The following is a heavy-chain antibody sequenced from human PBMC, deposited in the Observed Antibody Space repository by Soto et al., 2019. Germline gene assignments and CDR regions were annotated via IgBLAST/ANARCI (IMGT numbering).Heavy chain of an antibody. CDR3: VSERGCGHASVPYS. CDR1: GFTFSSYG. J-gene: IGHJ4*02. CDR2: ISYDGGLQ. D-gene: IGHD3-10*01. Sequence: QAQLVESGGGVVQPGRSLRLSCAASGFTFSSYGMHWVRQAPGTGLEWVAVISYDGGLQHYADSVKGRFTISRDNSKNMVLLQMNSLRAEDTAGYYWVSERGCGHASVPYSWGQGTLVSVSS. V-gene: IGHV3-30*03.